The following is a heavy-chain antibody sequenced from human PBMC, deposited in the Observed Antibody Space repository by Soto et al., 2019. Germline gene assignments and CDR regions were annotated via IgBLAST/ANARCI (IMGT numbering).Heavy chain of an antibody. J-gene: IGHJ5*02. Sequence: PSETLSLTCTVSGGSIGSSSYYWGWIRQPPGKGLEWIGSIYYSRSTYYNPSLKSRVTISVDTSKNQFSLKLSSVTAADTAVYYCASWGYYYDSSGYHNWNDPWGQGTLVTVSS. CDR3: ASWGYYYDSSGYHNWNDP. V-gene: IGHV4-39*01. CDR2: IYYSRST. CDR1: GGSIGSSSYY. D-gene: IGHD3-22*01.